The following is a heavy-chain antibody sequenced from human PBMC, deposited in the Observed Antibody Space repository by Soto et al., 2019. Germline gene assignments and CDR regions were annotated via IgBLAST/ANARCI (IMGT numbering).Heavy chain of an antibody. D-gene: IGHD5-12*01. CDR1: GGSISDYY. Sequence: SETLSLTCTVSGGSISDYYWGWIRQPPGKGLEWIGYIYYIGSTNYNPSLKSRVTMSVDTSKNQFSLKLTSVTAADTAVYYCASTGVATSFRYGMDVWGQGTTVTVSS. CDR2: IYYIGST. V-gene: IGHV4-59*01. J-gene: IGHJ6*02. CDR3: ASTGVATSFRYGMDV.